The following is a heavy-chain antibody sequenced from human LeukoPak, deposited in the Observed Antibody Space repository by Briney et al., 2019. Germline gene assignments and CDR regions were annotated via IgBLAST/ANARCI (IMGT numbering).Heavy chain of an antibody. CDR1: GFTFSSYG. Sequence: PGGSLRLSCAASGFTFSSYGMSWVRQAPGKGLEWVSVISASGGSTYYADSLKGRFTISRDNSKNTLYLQMNSLRAEDTAVYYCAKGVPLTIFDYWGQGTLVTVSS. D-gene: IGHD3-9*01. CDR2: ISASGGST. V-gene: IGHV3-23*01. J-gene: IGHJ4*02. CDR3: AKGVPLTIFDY.